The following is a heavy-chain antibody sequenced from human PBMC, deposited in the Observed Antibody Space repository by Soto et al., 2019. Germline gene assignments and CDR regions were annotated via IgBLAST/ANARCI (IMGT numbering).Heavy chain of an antibody. CDR2: IDYSGNI. D-gene: IGHD1-1*01. CDR3: ARHIHNQGGEYYFDS. CDR1: GGSITSSGSA. J-gene: IGHJ4*02. V-gene: IGHV4-39*01. Sequence: QLQLQESGPGLVKPSETLSLTCNASGGSITSSGSAWGWIRQSPGKGLEWIGTIDYSGNIYYIPSLKRRITISVDTAKNQISLKLSSVTAADTAVYYCARHIHNQGGEYYFDSWGQGTLVTVSS.